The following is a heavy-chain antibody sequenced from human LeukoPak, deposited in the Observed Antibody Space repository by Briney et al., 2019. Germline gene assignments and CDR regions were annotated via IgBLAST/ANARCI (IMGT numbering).Heavy chain of an antibody. D-gene: IGHD1-26*01. CDR1: GFTFSSYA. Sequence: PGGSLRPSCAASGFTFSSYAMSWVRQAPGKGLEWVSAISGSGGSTYYADSVKGRFTISRDNSKNTLYLQMNSLRAEDTAVYYCAKDSHSGSYHRNFDYWGQGTLVTVSS. V-gene: IGHV3-23*01. CDR2: ISGSGGST. CDR3: AKDSHSGSYHRNFDY. J-gene: IGHJ4*02.